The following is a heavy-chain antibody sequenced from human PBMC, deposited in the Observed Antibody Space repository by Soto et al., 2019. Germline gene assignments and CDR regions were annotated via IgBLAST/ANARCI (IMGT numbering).Heavy chain of an antibody. CDR2: ISGSGGST. Sequence: QPGGSLRLSCAASGFTFSSYAMSWVRQAPGKGLEWVSAISGSGGSTYYADSVKGRFTISRDNSKNTLYLQMNSLRAEDTAVYYCAKGVRKFITMIVVVYFDYWGQGTLVTVSS. V-gene: IGHV3-23*01. J-gene: IGHJ4*02. CDR1: GFTFSSYA. D-gene: IGHD3-22*01. CDR3: AKGVRKFITMIVVVYFDY.